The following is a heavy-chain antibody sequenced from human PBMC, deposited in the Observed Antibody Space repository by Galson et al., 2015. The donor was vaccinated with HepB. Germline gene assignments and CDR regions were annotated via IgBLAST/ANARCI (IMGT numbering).Heavy chain of an antibody. CDR2: IKQDGSEK. CDR1: GFTFSSYW. Sequence: SLRLSCAASGFTFSSYWMSWVRQAPGKGLEWVANIKQDGSEKYYVDSVKGRFTISRDNAKNSLYLQMNSLRAEDTAVYYCARDQGNSRRYYYYGMDVWGQGTTVTVSS. J-gene: IGHJ6*02. V-gene: IGHV3-7*03. D-gene: IGHD4-23*01. CDR3: ARDQGNSRRYYYYGMDV.